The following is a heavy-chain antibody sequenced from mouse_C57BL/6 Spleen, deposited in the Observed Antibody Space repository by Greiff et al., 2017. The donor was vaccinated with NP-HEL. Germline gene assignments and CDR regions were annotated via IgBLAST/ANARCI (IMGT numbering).Heavy chain of an antibody. CDR2: ISYDGSN. Sequence: ESGPGLVKPSQSLSLTCSVTGYSITSGYYWNWIRQFPGNKLEWMGYISYDGSNNYNPSLKNRISITRDTSKNQFFLKLNSVTTEDTATYYCASNWDGGPFDYWGQGTTLTVSS. J-gene: IGHJ2*01. V-gene: IGHV3-6*01. CDR1: GYSITSGYY. CDR3: ASNWDGGPFDY. D-gene: IGHD4-1*01.